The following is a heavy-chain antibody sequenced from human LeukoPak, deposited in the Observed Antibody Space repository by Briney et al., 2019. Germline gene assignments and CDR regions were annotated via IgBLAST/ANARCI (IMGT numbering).Heavy chain of an antibody. CDR3: ATHDYGDYEVAFDI. V-gene: IGHV3-21*01. CDR1: GFTFSSYS. CDR2: ISSSSSYI. D-gene: IGHD4-17*01. Sequence: GGSLRLSCAASGFTFSSYSMNWVRQAPGKGLEWVSSISSSSSYIYYADSVKGRFTISRDNAKNSLYLQMNSLRAEDTAVYYCATHDYGDYEVAFDIWGQGTMVTVSS. J-gene: IGHJ3*02.